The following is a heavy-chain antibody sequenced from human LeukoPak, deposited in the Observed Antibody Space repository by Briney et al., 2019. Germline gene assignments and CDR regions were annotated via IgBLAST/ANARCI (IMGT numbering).Heavy chain of an antibody. CDR1: GFTFSSYW. D-gene: IGHD2/OR15-2a*01. CDR2: ISSSSSHI. V-gene: IGHV3-21*01. Sequence: PGGSLRLSCAASGFTFSSYWMSWVRQAPGKGLEWVSSISSSSSHIFYADSVKGRFTISRDNARNALDLQMNSLRAEDAAVYYCARSVMTGSTTRAFDMWGQGTMVTVSS. J-gene: IGHJ3*02. CDR3: ARSVMTGSTTRAFDM.